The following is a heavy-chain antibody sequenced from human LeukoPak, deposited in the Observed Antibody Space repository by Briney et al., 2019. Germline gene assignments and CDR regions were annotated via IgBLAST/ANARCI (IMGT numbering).Heavy chain of an antibody. J-gene: IGHJ1*01. CDR2: ISGGGIST. CDR3: ARDLDDYNGLPPFFQH. V-gene: IGHV3-23*01. D-gene: IGHD5-24*01. CDR1: GFTFSNYA. Sequence: GGSLRLSCEASGFTFSNYAMSWVRQAPGKGLEWVSGISGGGISTYSADSVKGRFTISRDNSRNTLYLQMDSLRAEDTAVYYCARDLDDYNGLPPFFQHWGQGTLVTVSS.